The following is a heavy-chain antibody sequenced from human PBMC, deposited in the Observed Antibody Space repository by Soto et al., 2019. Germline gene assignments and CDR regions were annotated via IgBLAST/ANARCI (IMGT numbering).Heavy chain of an antibody. V-gene: IGHV1-69*13. CDR3: AKDGRYCDYVWGSYRPYYFAY. Sequence: ASVKVSCKASGGTFSSYAISWVRQAPGQGLEWMGGIIPIFGTANYAQKFQGRVTITADESTSTAYMELSSLRSEDTAVYYCAKDGRYCDYVWGSYRPYYFAYWGQGTLVTV. CDR2: IIPIFGTA. J-gene: IGHJ4*02. D-gene: IGHD3-16*02. CDR1: GGTFSSYA.